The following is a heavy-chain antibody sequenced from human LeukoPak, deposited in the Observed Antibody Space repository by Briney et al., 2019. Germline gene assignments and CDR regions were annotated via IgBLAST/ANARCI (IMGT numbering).Heavy chain of an antibody. J-gene: IGHJ4*02. CDR3: AKAGSGRTLTFDY. CDR2: IYYTGST. D-gene: IGHD6-19*01. V-gene: IGHV4-59*01. Sequence: SETLSLTCSVSGGSITSSYWSWIRQPPGKGLEWIGYIYYTGSTNYNPSLKSRVTISVDTSNNQFSLKLRSVTAADTAVYYCAKAGSGRTLTFDYWGQGALDTVSS. CDR1: GGSITSSY.